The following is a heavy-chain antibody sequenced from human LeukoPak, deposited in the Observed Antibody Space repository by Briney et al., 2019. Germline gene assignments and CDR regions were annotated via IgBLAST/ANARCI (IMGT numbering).Heavy chain of an antibody. V-gene: IGHV1-69*13. D-gene: IGHD2-15*01. J-gene: IGHJ4*02. CDR3: ARDLRDCSGGSCYSGRDY. CDR1: GGTFSSYA. CDR2: IIPIFGTA. Sequence: SVKVSCEASGGTFSSYAISWVRQAPGQGLEWMGGIIPIFGTANYAQKFQGRVTITADESTSTAYMELSSLRSEDTAVYYCARDLRDCSGGSCYSGRDYWGQGTLVTVSS.